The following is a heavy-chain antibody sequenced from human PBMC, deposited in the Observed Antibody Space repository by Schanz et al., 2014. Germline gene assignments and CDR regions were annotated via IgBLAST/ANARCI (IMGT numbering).Heavy chain of an antibody. D-gene: IGHD3-9*01. CDR1: GFIFSSYG. V-gene: IGHV3-33*06. J-gene: IGHJ4*02. CDR3: AKQIHYDILTVTRN. CDR2: IWNNGVTK. Sequence: QVQLVESGGGVVQPGRSLRLSCAASGFIFSSYGLHWVRQAPGKGLEWVAVIWNNGVTKYYADSVRGRFTISRDNSKNTLYLQMNSLRAEDTAVYYCAKQIHYDILTVTRNWGQGTLVTVSS.